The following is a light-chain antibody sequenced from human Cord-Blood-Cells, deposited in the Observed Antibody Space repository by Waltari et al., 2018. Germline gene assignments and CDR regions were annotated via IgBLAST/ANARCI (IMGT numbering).Light chain of an antibody. CDR2: DVS. V-gene: IGLV2-14*03. CDR1: SSDVGGSNY. J-gene: IGLJ3*02. CDR3: SSYTSSSTLV. Sequence: QSALTQPASVSGSTGQSTPISCTGPSSDVGGSNYVSLYKQHPGKAPKLMIYDVSNRPSGVSNRFSGSKSGNTASLTISGLQAEDEADYYCSSYTSSSTLVFGGGTKLTVL.